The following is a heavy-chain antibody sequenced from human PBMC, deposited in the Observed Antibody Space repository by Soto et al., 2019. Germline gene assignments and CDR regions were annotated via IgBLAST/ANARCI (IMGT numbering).Heavy chain of an antibody. CDR3: AQLRGYSYGYFDY. CDR1: GFTFSSYG. D-gene: IGHD5-18*01. J-gene: IGHJ4*02. CDR2: ISYDGSNK. Sequence: QVQLVESGGGVVQPGRSLRLSCAASGFTFSSYGMHWVRQAPGKGLEWVAVISYDGSNKYYADSVKGRFTISRDNSKNTLYLQMNSLRAEDTAVYYCAQLRGYSYGYFDYWGQGTLVTVSS. V-gene: IGHV3-30*03.